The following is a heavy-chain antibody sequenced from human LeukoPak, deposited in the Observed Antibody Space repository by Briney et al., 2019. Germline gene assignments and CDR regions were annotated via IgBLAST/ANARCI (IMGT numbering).Heavy chain of an antibody. V-gene: IGHV1-2*02. CDR1: GYTFTGYY. D-gene: IGHD5/OR15-5a*01. CDR2: INPNSGGT. Sequence: PGASVKVSCKASGYTFTGYYMHWVRQAPGQGPEWMGWINPNSGGTNYAQKFQGRVTMTRDTSISTAYMDLSRLISDDTAVYYCARFDQVSETAGGYWGQGTLVTVSS. J-gene: IGHJ4*02. CDR3: ARFDQVSETAGGY.